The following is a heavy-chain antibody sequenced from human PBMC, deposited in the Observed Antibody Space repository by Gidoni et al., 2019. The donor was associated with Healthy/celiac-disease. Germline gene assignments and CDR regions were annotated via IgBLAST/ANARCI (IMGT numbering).Heavy chain of an antibody. CDR3: AAEIQGATDGTTDY. Sequence: QMQLVQSGPEVKKPGTSVKVSCKASGFTFTSSAVQWVRQARGQRLEWIGWIVVGSGNTNYAQKFQERVTITRDMSTSTAYMELSSLRSEDTAVYYCAAEIQGATDGTTDYWGQGTLVTVSS. CDR2: IVVGSGNT. J-gene: IGHJ4*02. V-gene: IGHV1-58*01. CDR1: GFTFTSSA. D-gene: IGHD1-26*01.